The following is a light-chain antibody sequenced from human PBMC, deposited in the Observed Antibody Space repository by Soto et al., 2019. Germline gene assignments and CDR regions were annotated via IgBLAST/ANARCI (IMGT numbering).Light chain of an antibody. CDR2: GAS. CDR1: QSVSSN. Sequence: EIVMTHSPATLSVSPVERATLSCRASQSVSSNLAWYQQKPGQAPRLLIYGASTRATGIPARFSGSGSGTEFTLTISGLQSEDFAIYYCQQNNNWPRTFGQGTKVDIK. CDR3: QQNNNWPRT. V-gene: IGKV3-15*01. J-gene: IGKJ1*01.